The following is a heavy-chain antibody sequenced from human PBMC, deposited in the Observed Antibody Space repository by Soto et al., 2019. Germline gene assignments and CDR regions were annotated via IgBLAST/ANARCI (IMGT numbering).Heavy chain of an antibody. Sequence: QVQLVQSGAEVKKPGSSVKVSCKASGGTFSSYAISWVRQAPGQGLEWMGGIIPIFGTANYAQKFQGRVMITTDKSTSTAYMELSSLRSDDTAVYYCARAGITGTTLYSYYYGMDVWGQGTTVTVSS. J-gene: IGHJ6*02. D-gene: IGHD1-7*01. CDR3: ARAGITGTTLYSYYYGMDV. CDR2: IIPIFGTA. V-gene: IGHV1-69*06. CDR1: GGTFSSYA.